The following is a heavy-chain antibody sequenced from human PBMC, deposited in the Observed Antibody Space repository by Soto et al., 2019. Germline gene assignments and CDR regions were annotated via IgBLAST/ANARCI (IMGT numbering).Heavy chain of an antibody. Sequence: QVQLQQWGAGLLKPSETLSLTRAVYGGSFSGYYWSWIRQPPGKGLEWIGEINHSGSTNYNPSLKSRFTISVDTSKNQFSLKLSSVTAADTAVYYCVFFAVYWGQGTLVTVSS. J-gene: IGHJ4*02. CDR2: INHSGST. CDR1: GGSFSGYY. CDR3: VFFAVY. V-gene: IGHV4-34*01.